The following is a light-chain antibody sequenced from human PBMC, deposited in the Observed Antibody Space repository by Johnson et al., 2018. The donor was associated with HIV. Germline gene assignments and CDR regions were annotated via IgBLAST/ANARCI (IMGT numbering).Light chain of an antibody. Sequence: QSLLTQPPSVSAAPGQKVTISCSGSSSNIGNNYVSWYQQLPGTAPKLLIYDNNERPSGIPDLFSGSKSGTSATLGITGLQTGDEADYYCGTWDSSLSAGVCGTGTKVTVL. CDR3: GTWDSSLSAGV. CDR2: DNN. V-gene: IGLV1-51*01. CDR1: SSNIGNNY. J-gene: IGLJ1*01.